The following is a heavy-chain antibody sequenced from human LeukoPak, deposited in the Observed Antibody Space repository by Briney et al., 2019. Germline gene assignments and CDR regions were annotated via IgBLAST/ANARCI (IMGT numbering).Heavy chain of an antibody. V-gene: IGHV3-21*04. D-gene: IGHD3-10*01. J-gene: IGHJ4*02. CDR3: AKDTGFYGAGRHSYYFHY. CDR1: GFTFSSYS. Sequence: GGSLRLSCAASGFTFSSYSMNWVRQAPGKGLEWVSAIDPSSTYIYYADSVKGRFTISRDNAKNSLYLQMNSLRAEDTALYYCAKDTGFYGAGRHSYYFHYWGQGTLVTVSS. CDR2: IDPSSTYI.